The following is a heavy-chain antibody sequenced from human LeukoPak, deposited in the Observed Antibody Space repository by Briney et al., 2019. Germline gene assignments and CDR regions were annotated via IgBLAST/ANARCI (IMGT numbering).Heavy chain of an antibody. D-gene: IGHD1-1*01. J-gene: IGHJ4*02. Sequence: GGSLRLSCEASGLTFSSYDMNWVRQAPGKGLEWVSYISSGGNLIHYADSVKGRFTFSRDNARNSLYLQMNSLRADDTAIYYCAREGGWNDFDYWGQGTLVTVSS. CDR2: ISSGGNLI. CDR1: GLTFSSYD. CDR3: AREGGWNDFDY. V-gene: IGHV3-48*03.